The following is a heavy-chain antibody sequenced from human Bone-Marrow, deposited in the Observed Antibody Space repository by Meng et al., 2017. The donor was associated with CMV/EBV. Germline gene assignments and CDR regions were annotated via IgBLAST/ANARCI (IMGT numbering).Heavy chain of an antibody. CDR1: GGSISSSTHH. CDR3: ARDRLYCSSSSCYII. V-gene: IGHV4-39*07. Sequence: SETLSLTCTVSGGSISSSTHHWGWIRQPPGKGLEWIGSIHNSGTTYYNPSLKSRVTISVDPSKNQFSLKMSSVSAADTAVYYCARDRLYCSSSSCYIIWGQGTLVTVSS. CDR2: IHNSGTT. J-gene: IGHJ4*02. D-gene: IGHD2-2*02.